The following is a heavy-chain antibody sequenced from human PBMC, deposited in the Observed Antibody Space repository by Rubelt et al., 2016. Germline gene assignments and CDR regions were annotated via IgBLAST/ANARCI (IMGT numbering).Heavy chain of an antibody. CDR3: ARAQRIRLLMVYAPTFDY. D-gene: IGHD2-8*01. V-gene: IGHV1-3*01. Sequence: QVQLVQSGAEVKKPGASVKVSCKASGYTFTSYAMHWVRQAPGQRLEWMGWINAGNGNTTYSQKVKGRVTITRDTSASTAYMGLSSLRSEDTAVYYCARAQRIRLLMVYAPTFDYWGQGTLVTVSS. J-gene: IGHJ4*02. CDR2: INAGNGNT. CDR1: GYTFTSYA.